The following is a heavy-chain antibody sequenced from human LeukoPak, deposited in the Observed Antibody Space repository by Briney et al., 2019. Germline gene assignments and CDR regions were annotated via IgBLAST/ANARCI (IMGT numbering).Heavy chain of an antibody. CDR2: IYYRGST. CDR1: GGSISSGGYY. CDR3: ARDNSVGDFWSGYSRAGGMDV. V-gene: IGHV4-31*03. J-gene: IGHJ6*02. Sequence: SETLSLTCTVSGGSISSGGYYWSWIRQHPGKGLEWIGYIYYRGSTYYNPSLKSRVTISVDTSKNQFSLKLSSVTAADTAVYYCARDNSVGDFWSGYSRAGGMDVWGQGTTVTVSS. D-gene: IGHD3-3*01.